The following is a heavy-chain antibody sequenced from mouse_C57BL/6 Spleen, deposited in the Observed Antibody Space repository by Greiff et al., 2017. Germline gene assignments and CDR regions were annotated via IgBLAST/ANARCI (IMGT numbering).Heavy chain of an antibody. CDR2: ISDGGSYT. Sequence: EVQGVESGGGLVKPGGSLKLSCAASGFTFSSYAMSWVRQTPEKRLEWVATISDGGSYTYYPDNVKGRFTISRDNAKNNLYLQMSHLKSEDTAMYYCARGGLYYDYEGFAYWGQGTLVTVSA. D-gene: IGHD2-4*01. CDR1: GFTFSSYA. V-gene: IGHV5-4*01. CDR3: ARGGLYYDYEGFAY. J-gene: IGHJ3*01.